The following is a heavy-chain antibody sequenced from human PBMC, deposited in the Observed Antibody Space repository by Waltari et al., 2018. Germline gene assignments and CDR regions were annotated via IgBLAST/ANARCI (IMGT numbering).Heavy chain of an antibody. J-gene: IGHJ6*02. CDR1: GASVSSDY. V-gene: IGHV4-4*07. D-gene: IGHD2-8*01. CDR3: ARDKMLLRTMDV. Sequence: QVRLQESGPGLVKPSETLSLICTVSGASVSSDYWSWIRQPAGKGLELIGRSYSSGNTNYRPSLRGRLTISVDTSKNQVSLRLTSVTAADSAVYYCARDKMLLRTMDVWGQGTTVVVSS. CDR2: SYSSGNT.